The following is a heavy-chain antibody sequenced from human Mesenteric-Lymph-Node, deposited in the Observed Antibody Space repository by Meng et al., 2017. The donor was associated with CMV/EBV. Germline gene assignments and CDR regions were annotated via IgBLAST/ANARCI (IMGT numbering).Heavy chain of an antibody. D-gene: IGHD2-2*01. CDR1: SFSAYH. CDR3: ARETCSSTSCSMGGWFDP. Sequence: SFSAYHWSWIRQPRRKRVEWLGEINHSGNTNYNPSHKNRVTISVDTSKNQFSLKLSSVTAAETAVYYCARETCSSTSCSMGGWFDPWGQGTLVTVSS. V-gene: IGHV4-34*01. CDR2: INHSGNT. J-gene: IGHJ5*02.